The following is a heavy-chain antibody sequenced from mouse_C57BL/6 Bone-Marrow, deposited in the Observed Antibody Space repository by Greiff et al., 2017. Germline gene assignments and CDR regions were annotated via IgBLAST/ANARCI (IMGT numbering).Heavy chain of an antibody. CDR3: ARGDYGSPPFAY. Sequence: EVKLVESGGGLVKPGGSLKLSCAASGFTFSSYAMSWVRQTPEKRLEWVATISDGGSYTYYPDNVKGRFTISRDNAKNNLYLQMSHLKSEDTAMYYCARGDYGSPPFAYWGQGTLVTVSA. CDR2: ISDGGSYT. CDR1: GFTFSSYA. V-gene: IGHV5-4*03. D-gene: IGHD1-1*01. J-gene: IGHJ3*01.